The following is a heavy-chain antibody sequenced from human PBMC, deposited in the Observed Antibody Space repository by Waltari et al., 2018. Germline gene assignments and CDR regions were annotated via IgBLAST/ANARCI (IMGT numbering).Heavy chain of an antibody. Sequence: ARLEESGGGSVQVGGSLRLSCRVSGFSVGDYIFHWLRQVPGKGLGWVALINGDGDKAFSADSLKGRFTISNDKRTNSLFLQMDRLRRDDTGFYFCAKQLYCGDNCYGNYFDYLGQGTLVTVSS. V-gene: IGHV3-43*01. J-gene: IGHJ4*02. CDR3: AKQLYCGDNCYGNYFDY. CDR2: INGDGDKA. D-gene: IGHD2-21*01. CDR1: GFSVGDYI.